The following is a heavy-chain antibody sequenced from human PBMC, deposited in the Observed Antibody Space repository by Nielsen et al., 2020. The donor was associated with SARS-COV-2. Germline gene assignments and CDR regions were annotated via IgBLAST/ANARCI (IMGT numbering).Heavy chain of an antibody. CDR2: FDPEDGET. CDR3: ARDGVGKDCTNGVCGTMRRGVRYNWFDP. V-gene: IGHV1-24*01. CDR1: GYTLTELS. D-gene: IGHD2-8*01. Sequence: ASVKVSCKVSGYTLTELSMHWVRQAPGKGLEWMGGFDPEDGETIYAQKFQGRVTMTEDTSTDTAYMELSSLRSEDTAVYYCARDGVGKDCTNGVCGTMRRGVRYNWFDPWGQGTLVTVSS. J-gene: IGHJ5*02.